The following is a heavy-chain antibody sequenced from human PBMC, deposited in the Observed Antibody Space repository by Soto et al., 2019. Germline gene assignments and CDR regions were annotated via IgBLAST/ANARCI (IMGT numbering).Heavy chain of an antibody. Sequence: SETLSLTCPVSGCSISSGGYYWSWIRQHPGKGLEWIGYIYYSGSTYYNPSFKSRVTISVDTSKNQFSLKLSSVTAEDTAVYYCAKSRYSDSSGDFYDYWGQGTLVTVSS. V-gene: IGHV4-31*03. CDR3: AKSRYSDSSGDFYDY. J-gene: IGHJ4*02. CDR2: IYYSGST. D-gene: IGHD3-22*01. CDR1: GCSISSGGYY.